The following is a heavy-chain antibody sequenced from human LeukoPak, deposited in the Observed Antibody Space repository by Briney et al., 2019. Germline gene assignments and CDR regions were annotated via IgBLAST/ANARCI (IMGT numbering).Heavy chain of an antibody. CDR1: GGSISSGSYY. CDR3: ASTYSSGWYSYFDY. J-gene: IGHJ4*02. D-gene: IGHD6-19*01. Sequence: SQTLSLTCTVSGGSISSGSYYWSWIRQPAGKGLEWIGCIYTSGSTNYNPSLKSRVTISVDTSKNQFSLKLSSVTAADTAVYYCASTYSSGWYSYFDYWGQGTLVTVSS. V-gene: IGHV4-61*02. CDR2: IYTSGST.